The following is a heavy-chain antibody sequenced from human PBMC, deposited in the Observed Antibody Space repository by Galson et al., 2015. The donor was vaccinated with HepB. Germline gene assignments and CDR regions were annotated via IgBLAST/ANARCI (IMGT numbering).Heavy chain of an antibody. V-gene: IGHV3-30-3*01. CDR1: GFTFSSYA. CDR3: ASLPDSSGYYSPGY. J-gene: IGHJ4*02. CDR2: ISYDGSNK. D-gene: IGHD3-22*01. Sequence: SLRLSCAASGFTFSSYAMHWVRQAPGKGLEWVAVISYDGSNKYYADSVKGRFTISRDNSKNTLYLQMNSLRAEDTAVYYCASLPDSSGYYSPGYWGQGTLVTVSS.